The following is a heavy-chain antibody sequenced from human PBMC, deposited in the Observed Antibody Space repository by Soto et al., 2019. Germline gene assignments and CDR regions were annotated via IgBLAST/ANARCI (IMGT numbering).Heavy chain of an antibody. D-gene: IGHD4-17*01. CDR3: ARDMGSAMTTRIFDH. V-gene: IGHV4-30-4*01. CDR1: GGSVDSGNHY. Sequence: QVLVQESGPGLVKPSQTRTLSCTVSGGSVDSGNHYWNWIRQPPGKGLEWIGYIYYGESTYYYPSLKIRATISVDTSQSRSSLRLTSVTAADTAVYYCARDMGSAMTTRIFDHWGHGTLVTVSS. CDR2: IYYGEST. J-gene: IGHJ4*03.